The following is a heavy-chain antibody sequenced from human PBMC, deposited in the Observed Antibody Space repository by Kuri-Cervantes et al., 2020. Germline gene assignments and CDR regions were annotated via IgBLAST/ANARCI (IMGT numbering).Heavy chain of an antibody. CDR1: GFTVSSNY. J-gene: IGHJ6*02. D-gene: IGHD3-10*01. Sequence: GESLKISCAASGFTVSSNYMSWVRQAPGKGLEWVSYISSSSSTIYYADSVKGRFTISRDNAKNSLYLQMNSLRDEDTAVYYCAREKRITMVRGVTIYYYYGMDVWGQGTTVTVSS. V-gene: IGHV3-48*02. CDR2: ISSSSSTI. CDR3: AREKRITMVRGVTIYYYYGMDV.